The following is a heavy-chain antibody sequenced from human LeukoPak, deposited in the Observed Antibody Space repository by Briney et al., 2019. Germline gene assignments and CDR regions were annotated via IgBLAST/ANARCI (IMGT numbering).Heavy chain of an antibody. V-gene: IGHV4-59*08. CDR2: IYYSGST. CDR3: ARHGRDGYNLVN. Sequence: SETLSLTCTVSGGSISSYYWGWIRQPPGKGLEWIGYIYYSGSTNYNPSLKSRVTISVDTSKNQFSLKLSSVTAADTAVYYCARHGRDGYNLVNWGQGTLVTVSS. CDR1: GGSISSYY. J-gene: IGHJ4*02. D-gene: IGHD5-12*01.